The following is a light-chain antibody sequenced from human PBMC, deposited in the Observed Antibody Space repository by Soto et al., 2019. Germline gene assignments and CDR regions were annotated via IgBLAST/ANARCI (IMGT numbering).Light chain of an antibody. V-gene: IGLV1-40*01. CDR2: GNI. CDR1: SPKIGANSD. CDR3: QSYDSSLSGYG. J-gene: IGLJ1*01. Sequence: QSVLTQPPSVSGAPGQRVTISCTGSSPKIGANSDIHWYQQLPGTAPKLLIYGNINRPAGVPDRFSGSKSGTSASLAITGLQAEDEADYYCQSYDSSLSGYGFGTGTKVTVL.